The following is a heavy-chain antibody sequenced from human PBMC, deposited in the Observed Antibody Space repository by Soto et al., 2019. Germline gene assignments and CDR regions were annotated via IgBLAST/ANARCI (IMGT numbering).Heavy chain of an antibody. CDR2: ISYGGGTT. V-gene: IGHV3-23*01. Sequence: GGSLRLSCAASEFTFSNYAMSWVRQAPGKGLEWVSAISYGGGTTYYADSVKGRFTISRDNSKNTLYLQMNSLRAEDTAVYYCAKNLGYYYDSTGYHIDYWGQGTLVNVAS. CDR3: AKNLGYYYDSTGYHIDY. D-gene: IGHD3-22*01. J-gene: IGHJ4*02. CDR1: EFTFSNYA.